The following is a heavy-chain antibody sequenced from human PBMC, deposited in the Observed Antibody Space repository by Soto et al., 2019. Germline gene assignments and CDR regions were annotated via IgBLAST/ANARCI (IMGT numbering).Heavy chain of an antibody. CDR2: IYYSGST. CDR3: ARHGSGITMVRGVIPYYYYGMDV. Sequence: SETLSLTCTVSGGSIRSSRYYWVWIRQPPGTGLVWIGSIYYSGSTYYNPSLKSRVTISVDTSKNQFSLKLSSVTAADTAVYYCARHGSGITMVRGVIPYYYYGMDVWGQGTTVT. V-gene: IGHV4-39*01. J-gene: IGHJ6*02. CDR1: GGSIRSSRYY. D-gene: IGHD3-10*01.